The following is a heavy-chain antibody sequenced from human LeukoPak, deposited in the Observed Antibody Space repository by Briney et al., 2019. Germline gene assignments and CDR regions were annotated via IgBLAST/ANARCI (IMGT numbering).Heavy chain of an antibody. J-gene: IGHJ5*02. D-gene: IGHD1-26*01. CDR2: DSDT. V-gene: IGHV5-51*01. Sequence: DSDTRYSPSFQGQVTISADKSISTAYLQWSSLKASDTAMYYCARFGGWELLPIGNWFDPWGQGTLVTVSS. CDR3: ARFGGWELLPIGNWFDP.